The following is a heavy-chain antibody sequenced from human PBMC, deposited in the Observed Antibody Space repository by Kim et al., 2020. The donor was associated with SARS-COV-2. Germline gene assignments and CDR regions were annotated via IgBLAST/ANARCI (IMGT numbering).Heavy chain of an antibody. J-gene: IGHJ4*02. D-gene: IGHD5-12*01. CDR3: ASEQGRGYSGYDSGDDY. CDR2: IYYSGST. V-gene: IGHV4-39*01. Sequence: SETLSLTCTVSGGSISSSSYYWGWIRQPPGKGLEWIGSIYYSGSTYYNPSLKSRVTISVDTSKNQFSLQLSSVTAADTAVYYCASEQGRGYSGYDSGDDYWGQGTLVTVSS. CDR1: GGSISSSSYY.